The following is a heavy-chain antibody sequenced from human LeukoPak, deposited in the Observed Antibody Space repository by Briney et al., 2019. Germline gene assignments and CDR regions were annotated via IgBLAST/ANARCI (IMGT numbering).Heavy chain of an antibody. J-gene: IGHJ6*02. CDR2: ISAYNGNT. CDR1: GGTLSSYA. CDR3: ARIVGWYYYDSSGYHGMDV. D-gene: IGHD3-22*01. Sequence: ASVKVSCKASGGTLSSYAISWVRQAPRQGLEWMGWISAYNGNTNYAQKFQGRVTMTTETSTSTAYMELSSLRSEDTAVYYCARIVGWYYYDSSGYHGMDVWGQGTTVTVSS. V-gene: IGHV1-18*01.